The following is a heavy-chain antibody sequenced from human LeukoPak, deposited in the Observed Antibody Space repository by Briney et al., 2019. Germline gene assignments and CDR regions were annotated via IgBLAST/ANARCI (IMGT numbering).Heavy chain of an antibody. CDR3: AKDLMSSSWYDIRYFQH. D-gene: IGHD6-13*01. CDR2: ISGSGGST. V-gene: IGHV3-23*01. Sequence: GGSLRLSCAASGFTFSSYAMSWVRQAPGKGPEWVSAISGSGGSTYYADSVKGRFTISRDNSKNTLYLQMNSLRAEDTAVYYCAKDLMSSSWYDIRYFQHWGQGTLVTVSS. CDR1: GFTFSSYA. J-gene: IGHJ1*01.